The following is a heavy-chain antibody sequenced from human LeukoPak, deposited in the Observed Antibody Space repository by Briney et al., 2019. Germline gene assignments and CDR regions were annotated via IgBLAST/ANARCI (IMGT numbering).Heavy chain of an antibody. CDR2: ITSSSTYI. V-gene: IGHV3-21*01. CDR3: GRAGPVTKDHFMDV. CDR1: GFTFSSYS. D-gene: IGHD2-2*01. Sequence: GGSLRLSCAASGFTFSSYSMNWVRQAPGKGLEWVSSITSSSTYIYYADSVKGRFTISRDNAKNSLFLQMNSLSAEDTAVYYCGRAGPVTKDHFMDVWGKGTTVTVSS. J-gene: IGHJ6*03.